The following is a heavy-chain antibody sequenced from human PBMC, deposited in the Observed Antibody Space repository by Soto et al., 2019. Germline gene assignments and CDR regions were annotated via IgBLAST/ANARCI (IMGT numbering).Heavy chain of an antibody. CDR1: RYIFTASF. J-gene: IGHJ5*02. CDR2: INPNNGAT. D-gene: IGHD1-1*01. V-gene: IGHV1-2*02. Sequence: QVQLVQSGAEVKKPGASVKVSCKAPRYIFTASFMHWVRQAPGQGLEWMGWINPNNGATDYGLSFQGRVTMTRDTSISTAYMELSSLRSDDTAVYYCASHDPGARFDPWGQGTLVIVSS. CDR3: ASHDPGARFDP.